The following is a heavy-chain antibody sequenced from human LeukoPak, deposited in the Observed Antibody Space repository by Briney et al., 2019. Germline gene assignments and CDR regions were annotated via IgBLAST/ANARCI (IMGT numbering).Heavy chain of an antibody. D-gene: IGHD4-23*01. V-gene: IGHV3-74*01. J-gene: IGHJ4*02. CDR3: ARGRPHGNDY. CDR2: ITNDGSST. Sequence: GGSLRLSCAASGLTFSSHWMHWVRQAPGKGLVWVSRITNDGSSTTYADSVKGRFTISRDNAKNMLYLQVNSLRAEDTAVYYCARGRPHGNDYWGQGTLVTVSS. CDR1: GLTFSSHW.